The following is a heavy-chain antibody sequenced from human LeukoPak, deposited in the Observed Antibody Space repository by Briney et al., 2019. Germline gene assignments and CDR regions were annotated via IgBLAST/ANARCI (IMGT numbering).Heavy chain of an antibody. J-gene: IGHJ4*02. CDR3: AKGENYDILTGYDY. CDR2: ISYDGSNK. D-gene: IGHD3-9*01. CDR1: GFTFSSYG. Sequence: PGGSLRLSCAASGFTFSSYGMHWARQAPGKGLEWVAVISYDGSNKYYADSVKGRFTISRDNSKNTLYLQMNSLRAEDTAVYYCAKGENYDILTGYDYWGQGTLVTVSS. V-gene: IGHV3-30*18.